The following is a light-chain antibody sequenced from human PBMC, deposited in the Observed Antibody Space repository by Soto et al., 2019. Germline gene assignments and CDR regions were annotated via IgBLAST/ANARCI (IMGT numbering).Light chain of an antibody. J-gene: IGLJ1*01. Sequence: QSVLTQPASASGSPGQSITISCTGTSSDVGDFNYVSWYQQHPGKAPKLMIYDVGNRPSGVSIRFSGSKSGSTASLTISGLQAEDEADYYCSSFSSSTTRVFGTGTKLTVL. CDR3: SSFSSSTTRV. CDR1: SSDVGDFNY. V-gene: IGLV2-14*01. CDR2: DVG.